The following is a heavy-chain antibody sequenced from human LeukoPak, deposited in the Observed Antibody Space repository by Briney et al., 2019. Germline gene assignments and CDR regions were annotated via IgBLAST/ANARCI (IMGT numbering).Heavy chain of an antibody. CDR1: GFTFNSYE. D-gene: IGHD3-10*01. Sequence: PGGSLRLSCAASGFTFNSYEFYWVRQAPGKGLEWIAYIGSGATTIKYAGSVKGQFTISRDDAKKSVFLQMNSLRDDDTAIYYCGAGRQFIGAFDIWGQGTLVTVSS. CDR3: GAGRQFIGAFDI. J-gene: IGHJ3*02. CDR2: IGSGATTI. V-gene: IGHV3-48*03.